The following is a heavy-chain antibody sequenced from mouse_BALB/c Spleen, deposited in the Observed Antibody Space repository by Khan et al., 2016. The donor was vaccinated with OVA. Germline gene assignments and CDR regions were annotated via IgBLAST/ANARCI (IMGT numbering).Heavy chain of an antibody. D-gene: IGHD2-10*01. CDR3: ARAYYGNYREAMDY. V-gene: IGHV2-6-7*01. CDR2: IWGDGST. Sequence: VQLQESGPGLVAPSQSLSITCTVSGFSLTGYGVNWVRQPPGKGLEWLGMIWGDGSTDYNSALKSRLNLSKDNSKSQVFLKMNSLKTDDTARYYCARAYYGNYREAMDYWGHGTSVTVSS. CDR1: GFSLTGYG. J-gene: IGHJ4*01.